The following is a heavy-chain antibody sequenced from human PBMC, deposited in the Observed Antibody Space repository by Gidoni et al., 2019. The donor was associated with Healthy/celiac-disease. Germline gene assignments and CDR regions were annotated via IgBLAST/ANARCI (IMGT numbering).Heavy chain of an antibody. V-gene: IGHV4-34*01. D-gene: IGHD6-19*01. CDR1: GGSIRGYY. J-gene: IGHJ5*02. CDR3: ARGRIAVAGSRNWFDP. CDR2: INHSRST. Sequence: HVQLQPWGAGLLKPSETLSLTCAVYGGSIRGYYWSCIRQPPGKGLDWIGEINHSRSTNYNPALKCRVTISVDTSKNQFSLKLSSVTAADTAVYYCARGRIAVAGSRNWFDPWGQGTLVTVSS.